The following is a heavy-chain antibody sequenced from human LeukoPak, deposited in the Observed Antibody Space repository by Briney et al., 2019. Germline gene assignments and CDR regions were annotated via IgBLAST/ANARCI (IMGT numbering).Heavy chain of an antibody. CDR1: GFTFSSYW. D-gene: IGHD3-9*01. Sequence: GGSLRLSCAASGFTFSSYWMSWVRQAPGKGLEWVANIKQDGSEKYYVDSVKGRFTISRDNAKNSLYLQMNSLRAEDTAVYYCAMNFDWLPSRVDYWGQGTLVTVSS. J-gene: IGHJ4*02. CDR2: IKQDGSEK. V-gene: IGHV3-7*01. CDR3: AMNFDWLPSRVDY.